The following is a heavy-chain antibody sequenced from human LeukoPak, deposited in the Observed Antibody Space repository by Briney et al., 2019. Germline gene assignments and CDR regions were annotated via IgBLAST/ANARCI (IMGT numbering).Heavy chain of an antibody. CDR3: AKEVSRQQLAYYYYGMDV. Sequence: GGSLRLSCAASGFTFSSYAMSWVRQAPGKGLEWVSGIRDSGGSTYYADSVKGRFTISRDNSKNTLYMQMNSLRAEDTAVYYCAKEVSRQQLAYYYYGMDVWGQGTTVTVSS. V-gene: IGHV3-23*01. J-gene: IGHJ6*02. D-gene: IGHD6-13*01. CDR2: IRDSGGST. CDR1: GFTFSSYA.